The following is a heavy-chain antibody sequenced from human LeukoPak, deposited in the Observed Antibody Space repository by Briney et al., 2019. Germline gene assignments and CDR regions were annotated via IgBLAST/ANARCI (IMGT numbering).Heavy chain of an antibody. Sequence: EASVKVSCKVSGYTLTELSMHWVRQAPGKGLEWMGGFDPEDGETIYAQKFQGRVTMTEDTSTSTAYMELRSLRSDDTAVYYCAGERVYDILTGYPLNWFDPWGQGTLVTVSS. D-gene: IGHD3-9*01. CDR3: AGERVYDILTGYPLNWFDP. V-gene: IGHV1-24*01. CDR1: GYTLTELS. CDR2: FDPEDGET. J-gene: IGHJ5*02.